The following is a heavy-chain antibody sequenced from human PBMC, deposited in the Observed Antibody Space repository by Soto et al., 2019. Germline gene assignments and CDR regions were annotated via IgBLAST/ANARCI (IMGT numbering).Heavy chain of an antibody. D-gene: IGHD5-12*01. J-gene: IGHJ4*02. Sequence: QLQLHESGSALVKPSQTLSLTCTVTGASITYGGYSWRWIRQPPGKGLEWLGYINHLETAFYNRSFERRLTLSIDRTKNQFSLNLKSVTAAGRAVYYCARGGGYDSFESCCQGILVTVSS. V-gene: IGHV4-30-2*01. CDR1: GASITYGGYS. CDR2: INHLETA. CDR3: ARGGGYDSFES.